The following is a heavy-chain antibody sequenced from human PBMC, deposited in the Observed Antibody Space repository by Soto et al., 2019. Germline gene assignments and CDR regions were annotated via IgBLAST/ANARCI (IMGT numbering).Heavy chain of an antibody. CDR1: GGSISSSSYY. D-gene: IGHD5-18*01. CDR2: IYYRGIT. V-gene: IGHV4-39*01. CDR3: VRQRDSGYSYGGIYCFDY. Sequence: QLQLQESGPGLVKPSGTLSLACPVSGGSISSSSYYWGWIGQPPEKGLECIGTIYYRGITYYSPSPKSRVTLSVDTSTNQFSLKLSSVPAADTAVYYCVRQRDSGYSYGGIYCFDYWGPGTLVTVSS. J-gene: IGHJ4*02.